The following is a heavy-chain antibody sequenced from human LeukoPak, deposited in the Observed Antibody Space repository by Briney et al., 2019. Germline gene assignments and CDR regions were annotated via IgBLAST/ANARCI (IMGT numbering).Heavy chain of an antibody. J-gene: IGHJ3*02. CDR2: IYPDDSDT. V-gene: IGHV5-51*01. D-gene: IGHD4-17*01. Sequence: GESLKISCKGSGYRFTSYWIGWVRQMPGKGLEWMGIIYPDDSDTRYSPSFQGQVTISGDKSISTAYLQWSSLKASDTAIYYCAKSFAVTAEDAFDIWGQGTMVTVSS. CDR1: GYRFTSYW. CDR3: AKSFAVTAEDAFDI.